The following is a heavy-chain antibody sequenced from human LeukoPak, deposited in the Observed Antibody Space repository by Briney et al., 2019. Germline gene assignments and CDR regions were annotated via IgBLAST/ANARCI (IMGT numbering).Heavy chain of an antibody. CDR3: AKDSDFYGSGSYPDLFYIDF. CDR2: IRYDESNK. Sequence: GGSLRLSCAASGFTFNTYGMLWVRQAPGKALEGVAFIRYDESNKYYAESVEGLFTIARDDSKNTVYLQMKRLGPEDADMYYCAKDSDFYGSGSYPDLFYIDFWGQGALVTVSS. CDR1: GFTFNTYG. J-gene: IGHJ4*02. V-gene: IGHV3-30*02. D-gene: IGHD3-10*01.